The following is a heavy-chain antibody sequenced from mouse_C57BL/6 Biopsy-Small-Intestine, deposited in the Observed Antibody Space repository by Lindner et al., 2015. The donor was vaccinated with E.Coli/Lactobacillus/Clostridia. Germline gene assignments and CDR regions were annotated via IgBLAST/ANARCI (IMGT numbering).Heavy chain of an antibody. J-gene: IGHJ4*01. Sequence: SVKVSCKASEDTFNTYIISWVRQAPGQGLEWMGVITPLFDRTDYAQKFQGRLTITADRSTTTVYMELSGLKNEDTAVYYCARGLESSRWGQGTLVTVSS. CDR2: ITPLFDRT. D-gene: IGHD1-1*01. V-gene: IGHV1-54*02. CDR1: EDTFNTYI. CDR3: ARGLESSR.